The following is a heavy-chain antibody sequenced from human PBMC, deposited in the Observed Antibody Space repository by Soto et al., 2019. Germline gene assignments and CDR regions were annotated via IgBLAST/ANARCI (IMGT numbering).Heavy chain of an antibody. D-gene: IGHD1-7*01. J-gene: IGHJ4*02. CDR3: AKDCLRSGTTEPFDY. CDR1: GFTFNNYA. Sequence: GGSLRLSCAASGFTFNNYAMSWVRQAPGKGLEWVSGISVSGHGTHYTDSVKGRFTISRDDSKNTLYLQMASLRADDTAIYYCAKDCLRSGTTEPFDYWGQGALVTVSS. CDR2: ISVSGHGT. V-gene: IGHV3-23*01.